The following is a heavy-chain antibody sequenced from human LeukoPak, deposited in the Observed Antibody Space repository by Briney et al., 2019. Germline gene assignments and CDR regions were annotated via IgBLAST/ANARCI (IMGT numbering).Heavy chain of an antibody. CDR2: ISGSGGST. Sequence: GGSLRLSCAASGFTFSSYAMSWVRQAPGKGLEWVSAISGSGGSTYYADSVKGRFTISRDNSKNTLYLQMNSLRAEDTAVYYCAKGGGLLWFGELFGDQRFDYWGQGTLVTVSS. D-gene: IGHD3-10*01. CDR1: GFTFSSYA. CDR3: AKGGGLLWFGELFGDQRFDY. V-gene: IGHV3-23*01. J-gene: IGHJ4*02.